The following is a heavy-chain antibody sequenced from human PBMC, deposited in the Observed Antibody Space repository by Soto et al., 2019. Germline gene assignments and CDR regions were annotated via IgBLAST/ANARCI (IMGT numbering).Heavy chain of an antibody. J-gene: IGHJ4*02. CDR1: GGSFSGYY. V-gene: IGHV4-34*01. CDR3: ASVSVTFGGVIGY. CDR2: INHSGST. D-gene: IGHD3-16*02. Sequence: QVQLQQWGAGLLKPSETLSLTCAVYGGSFSGYYWSWIRQPPGKGMEWIGEINHSGSTNYNPSLTSRVTISVDTSKNQFSLKLSSVTAADTAVYYCASVSVTFGGVIGYWGQGTLVTVSS.